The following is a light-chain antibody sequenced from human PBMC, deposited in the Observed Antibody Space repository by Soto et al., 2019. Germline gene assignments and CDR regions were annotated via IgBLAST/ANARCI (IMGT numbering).Light chain of an antibody. V-gene: IGKV3-20*01. CDR2: GAS. CDR1: QSVSSSY. Sequence: EIVLTQSPGTLSLSPGERATLSCRASQSVSSSYLAGYQQKPGQAPRLLIYGASSRATGIPDRFRGSGSGTDFTLTISRLEPEDFAVYYCQQYGSSPRTFGGGTKVEIK. CDR3: QQYGSSPRT. J-gene: IGKJ4*01.